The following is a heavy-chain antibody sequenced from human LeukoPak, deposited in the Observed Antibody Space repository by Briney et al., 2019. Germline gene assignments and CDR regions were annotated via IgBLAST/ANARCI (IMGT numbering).Heavy chain of an antibody. J-gene: IGHJ4*02. V-gene: IGHV3-30-3*01. CDR1: GFTFSSYA. CDR2: ISYDGSNK. CDR3: ARDLGSESL. D-gene: IGHD1-26*01. Sequence: GGSLRLSCAASGFTFSSYAMHWVRQAPGKGLEWVAVISYDGSNKYYADSVKGRLTISRDNSKNTLYLQMNSPRAEDTAVYYCARDLGSESLWGQGTLVTVSS.